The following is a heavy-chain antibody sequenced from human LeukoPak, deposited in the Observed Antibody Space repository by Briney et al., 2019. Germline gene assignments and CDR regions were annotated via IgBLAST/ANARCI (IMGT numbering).Heavy chain of an antibody. CDR3: AKDVAAAEWNWFDP. CDR2: IRYDGSNK. Sequence: PGGSLRLSCEVSGLSFGDYGMHWVRQAPGKGLEWVAFIRYDGSNKYYADSVKGRFTISRDNSKNTLYLQMNSLRAEDTAVYYCAKDVAAAEWNWFDPWGQGTWSPSPQ. J-gene: IGHJ5*02. V-gene: IGHV3-30*02. D-gene: IGHD6-13*01. CDR1: GLSFGDYG.